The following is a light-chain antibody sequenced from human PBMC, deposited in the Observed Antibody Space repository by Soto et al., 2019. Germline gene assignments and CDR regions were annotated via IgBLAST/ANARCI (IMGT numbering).Light chain of an antibody. CDR1: SSDVGGYNY. CDR3: ILYAGGNNV. V-gene: IGLV2-8*01. CDR2: EVN. Sequence: QSVLTQPPSASGSPGQSVTISCTGTSSDVGGYNYVSWYQQYPGKVPKLMVYEVNKRPSGVPDRFSGSKSGNTASLTVSGLQAEDEADYYCILYAGGNNVFGTGTKLTVL. J-gene: IGLJ1*01.